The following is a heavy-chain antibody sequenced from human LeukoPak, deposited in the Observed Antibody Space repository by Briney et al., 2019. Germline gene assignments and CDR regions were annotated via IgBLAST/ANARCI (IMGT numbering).Heavy chain of an antibody. CDR3: ARAARGYQQIFDY. J-gene: IGHJ4*02. Sequence: ASVKVSCKASGGTFSSYAISWVRQAPGQGLEWMGRIIPILGISNYAQKFQGRVTISADKSTGTAYMELSSLRSEDTAVYYCARAARGYQQIFDYWGQGTLVTVSS. CDR1: GGTFSSYA. D-gene: IGHD2-2*01. V-gene: IGHV1-69*04. CDR2: IIPILGIS.